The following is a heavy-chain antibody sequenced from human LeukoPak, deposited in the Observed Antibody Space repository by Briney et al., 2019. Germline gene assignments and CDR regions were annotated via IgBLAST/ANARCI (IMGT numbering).Heavy chain of an antibody. Sequence: SETLSLTCTVSGGSMSYYYWGWIRQPPGRGLEWIGYIYYTGGTTYNPSLKSRVTISVDTSKNQFSLKLTSVTAADTAVYYCARAGPRRDGYNVDYWGQGTLVTVSS. D-gene: IGHD5-24*01. CDR2: IYYTGGT. CDR1: GGSMSYYY. V-gene: IGHV4-59*01. CDR3: ARAGPRRDGYNVDY. J-gene: IGHJ4*02.